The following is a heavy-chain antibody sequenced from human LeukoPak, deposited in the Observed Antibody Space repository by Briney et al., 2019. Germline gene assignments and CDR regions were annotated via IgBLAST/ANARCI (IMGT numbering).Heavy chain of an antibody. Sequence: SETLSLTCTVSGGPISNYYWSWIRQPPGKGLEWIAHVYHSGRNKYNPSLKSRVTISVDTSRNQFSLKLNSVTAADTAVYYCARGPNYYYDNHAFDFWGQGTMVTVS. CDR1: GGPISNYY. CDR3: ARGPNYYYDNHAFDF. D-gene: IGHD3-22*01. V-gene: IGHV4-59*01. J-gene: IGHJ3*01. CDR2: VYHSGRN.